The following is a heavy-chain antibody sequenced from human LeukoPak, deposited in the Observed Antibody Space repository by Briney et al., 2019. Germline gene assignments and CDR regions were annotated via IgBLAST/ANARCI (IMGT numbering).Heavy chain of an antibody. V-gene: IGHV4-4*07. J-gene: IGHJ3*02. CDR1: GGSFSTYY. CDR2: IYTSGST. CDR3: AREDGTSMDNAFDI. Sequence: SETLSLTCTVSGGSFSTYYWSWIRQPAGKGLEWIGRIYTSGSTNYIPSLKSRVTMSVDTSKNQFSLKLSSVTAADTAVYYCAREDGTSMDNAFDIWGQGTMVTVSS. D-gene: IGHD5-18*01.